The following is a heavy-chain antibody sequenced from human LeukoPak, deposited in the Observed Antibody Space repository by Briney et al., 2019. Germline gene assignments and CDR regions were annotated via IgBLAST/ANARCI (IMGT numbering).Heavy chain of an antibody. CDR3: ARGYSNYWFYFDY. V-gene: IGHV1-2*02. CDR2: INANSGGT. Sequence: ASVKVSCKASGYTFTDYYIHWVRQAPGQGLEWMGWINANSGGTIYAQKFQGRVTMARDTSISTAYMEVSRLRSDDTAVYYCARGYSNYWFYFDYWGQGTLVTVSS. CDR1: GYTFTDYY. D-gene: IGHD4-11*01. J-gene: IGHJ4*02.